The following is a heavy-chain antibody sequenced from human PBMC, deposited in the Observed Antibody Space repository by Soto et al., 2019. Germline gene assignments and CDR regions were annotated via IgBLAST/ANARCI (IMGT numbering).Heavy chain of an antibody. CDR2: ISAYNGNT. CDR3: ARDRLLEYKSLHYYYYGMDV. CDR1: GYTFTSYG. Sequence: GASVKVSCKASGYTFTSYGISWVRQAPGQGLEWMGWISAYNGNTNYAQKLQGRVTMTTDTSTSTAYMELRSLRSDDTAVYYCARDRLLEYKSLHYYYYGMDVWGQGTTVTVSS. V-gene: IGHV1-18*01. J-gene: IGHJ6*02. D-gene: IGHD1-1*01.